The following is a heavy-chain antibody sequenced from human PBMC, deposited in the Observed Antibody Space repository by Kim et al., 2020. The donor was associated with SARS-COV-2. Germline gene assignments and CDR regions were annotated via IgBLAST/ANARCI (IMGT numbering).Heavy chain of an antibody. Sequence: ASVKVSCKASGYTFTSYAMNWVRQAPGQGLEWMGWINTNTGNPTYAQGFTGRFVFSLDTSVSTAYLQISSLKAEDTAVYYCARAQMVYAIPYYGMDVWGQGTTVTVSS. V-gene: IGHV7-4-1*02. J-gene: IGHJ6*02. CDR3: ARAQMVYAIPYYGMDV. CDR2: INTNTGNP. CDR1: GYTFTSYA. D-gene: IGHD2-8*01.